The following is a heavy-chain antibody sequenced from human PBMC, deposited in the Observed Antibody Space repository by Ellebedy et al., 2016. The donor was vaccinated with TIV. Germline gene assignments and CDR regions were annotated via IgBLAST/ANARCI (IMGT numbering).Heavy chain of an antibody. CDR1: GGSFSGYY. CDR3: AEGRSGWYYFDY. J-gene: IGHJ4*02. CDR2: INQSGRT. Sequence: SETLSLTCAVYGGSFSGYYWSWVRQPPGKGLEWIGEINQSGRTNYHPSLKSRVTISVDTSKNPFSLRLSFVTAADTAVYYCAEGRSGWYYFDYWGQGTLVTVSS. V-gene: IGHV4-34*01. D-gene: IGHD6-19*01.